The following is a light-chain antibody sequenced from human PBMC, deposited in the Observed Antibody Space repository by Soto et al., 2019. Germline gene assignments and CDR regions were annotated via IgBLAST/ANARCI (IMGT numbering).Light chain of an antibody. CDR2: GAS. CDR3: QQYNNWPSWT. J-gene: IGKJ1*01. Sequence: EKVMTQSPATLSMSPGERATLSCRASQSVSSYFAWYQQKPGQAPRLLIYGASTSATGIPARFSGSGSGTEFTLTISSLQSEDFAVYYCQQYNNWPSWTFGQGTKVEIK. CDR1: QSVSSY. V-gene: IGKV3-15*01.